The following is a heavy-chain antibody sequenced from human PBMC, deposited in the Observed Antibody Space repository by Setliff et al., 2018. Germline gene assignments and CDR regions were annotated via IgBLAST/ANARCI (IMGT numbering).Heavy chain of an antibody. CDR1: GYTFSHSG. D-gene: IGHD2-8*01. CDR2: ISVYTGNT. Sequence: ASVKVSCKASGYTFSHSGITWVRQAPGQGLEWMGWISVYTGNTNYAPRLQGRVTMTTDASTSTAYMELRGLTSDDTAVYYCSRLVRYCSRTACQRTSGDEVWGQGTLVTVSS. V-gene: IGHV1-18*01. J-gene: IGHJ4*01. CDR3: SRLVRYCSRTACQRTSGDEV.